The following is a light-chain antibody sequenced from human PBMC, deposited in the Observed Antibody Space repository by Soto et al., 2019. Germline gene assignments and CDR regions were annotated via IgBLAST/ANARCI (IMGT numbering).Light chain of an antibody. CDR1: SSDVGGYNY. CDR3: SSYTSSSTLL. Sequence: QSALTQPASVSGSPGQSITISCTGTSSDVGGYNYVSWYQQHPGKAPKLMIYDVSRRPSGVYDRFSASKSGNTASLTISGLLVEDEADYYCSSYTSSSTLLFGGGTQLTVL. J-gene: IGLJ2*01. CDR2: DVS. V-gene: IGLV2-14*01.